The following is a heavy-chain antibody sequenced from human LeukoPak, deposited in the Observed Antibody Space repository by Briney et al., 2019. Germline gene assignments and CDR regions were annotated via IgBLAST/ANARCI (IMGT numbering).Heavy chain of an antibody. J-gene: IGHJ5*02. D-gene: IGHD2-15*01. CDR3: ARLQYCSGGSCQANWLDP. Sequence: GESLKISCKGSGYSFTSYWIGWVRQMPGKGLEWMGIIYPGDSDTRYSPSFQGQVTISADKSISTAYLQWSSLKASDTAMYYCARLQYCSGGSCQANWLDPWGQGTLVTVSS. CDR2: IYPGDSDT. CDR1: GYSFTSYW. V-gene: IGHV5-51*01.